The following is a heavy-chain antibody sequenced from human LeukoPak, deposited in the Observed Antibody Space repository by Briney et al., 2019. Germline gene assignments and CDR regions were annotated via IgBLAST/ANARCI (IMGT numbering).Heavy chain of an antibody. D-gene: IGHD3-3*01. Sequence: GGSLRLSCAASGFTFSSYSMNWVRQGPGKGLEWVSSISSSSGDIYYTDSVRGRFTISRDNAKNSLYLQMNSLRAEDTAVYYCARFGASTIDYWGQGILVTVSS. J-gene: IGHJ4*02. CDR1: GFTFSSYS. V-gene: IGHV3-21*01. CDR2: ISSSSGDI. CDR3: ARFGASTIDY.